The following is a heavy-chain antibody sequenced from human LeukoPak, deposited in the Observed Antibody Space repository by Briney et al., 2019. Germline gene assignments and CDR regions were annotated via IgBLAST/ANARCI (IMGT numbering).Heavy chain of an antibody. J-gene: IGHJ4*02. CDR2: ISGSGGST. D-gene: IGHD2-2*01. Sequence: PGGSLRLSCAASGFTFSSYAMSWVRQAPGKGLEWVSAISGSGGSTYYADSVKGRFTISRDNSKNTLYLQMNSLRVEDTAVYYCAKDQDIVVVPAAIPVYYFDYWGQGTLVTVSS. CDR1: GFTFSSYA. V-gene: IGHV3-23*01. CDR3: AKDQDIVVVPAAIPVYYFDY.